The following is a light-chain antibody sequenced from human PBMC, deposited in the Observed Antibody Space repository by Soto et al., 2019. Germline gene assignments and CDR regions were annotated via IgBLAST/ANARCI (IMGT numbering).Light chain of an antibody. CDR2: EVS. Sequence: QSALTQPASVSGSPGQSITISCTGTSSDVGDYNYVSWYQQHPGKAPKLMIYEVSNRPSGVSNRFSGSKSGNTASLTISGLQAEDEADYYCSSYTRSATVVFGGGTKVTVL. CDR3: SSYTRSATVV. CDR1: SSDVGDYNY. J-gene: IGLJ2*01. V-gene: IGLV2-14*01.